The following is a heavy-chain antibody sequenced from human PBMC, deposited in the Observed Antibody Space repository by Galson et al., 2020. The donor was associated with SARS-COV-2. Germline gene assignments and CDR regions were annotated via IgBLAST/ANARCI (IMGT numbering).Heavy chain of an antibody. V-gene: IGHV4-30-4*01. Sequence: SETLSLTCTVSGGSISSGDYYWSWIRQPPGKGLEWIGYIYYSGSTYYNPSLKSRVTISVDTSKNQFSLKLSSVTAADTAVYYCARGVPLSETLPEYSYGSFDYWGQGTLVTVSS. CDR2: IYYSGST. D-gene: IGHD5-18*01. J-gene: IGHJ4*02. CDR3: ARGVPLSETLPEYSYGSFDY. CDR1: GGSISSGDYY.